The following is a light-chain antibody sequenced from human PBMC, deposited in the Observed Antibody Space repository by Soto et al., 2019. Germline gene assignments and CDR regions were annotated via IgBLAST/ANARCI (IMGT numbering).Light chain of an antibody. J-gene: IGKJ2*01. Sequence: ENVLTQSPGTLSLSPGERATLSCRASQSVTSNFLAWYQQKPGQAPRLLIYGASTRAAGVPDRFSGSGSGTDFTLTITGLEREDFAVYYCQQYGRSPLLYTFGQGTKL. V-gene: IGKV3-20*01. CDR2: GAS. CDR3: QQYGRSPLLYT. CDR1: QSVTSNF.